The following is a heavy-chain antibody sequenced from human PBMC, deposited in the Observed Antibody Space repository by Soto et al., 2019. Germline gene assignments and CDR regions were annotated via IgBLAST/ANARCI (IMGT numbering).Heavy chain of an antibody. D-gene: IGHD6-19*01. Sequence: EVQLVETGGGLIQPGGSLRLSCAASGFTVSSNYMSCVRQAPGKGLEWVSVIHSDGTTYNAGSVKGRFTISRDTSKNTLHLQMDSLRAEDTAVYYCARERGRAVADHYFDYWGQGTLVTVSS. J-gene: IGHJ4*02. CDR2: IHSDGTT. CDR1: GFTVSSNY. V-gene: IGHV3-53*02. CDR3: ARERGRAVADHYFDY.